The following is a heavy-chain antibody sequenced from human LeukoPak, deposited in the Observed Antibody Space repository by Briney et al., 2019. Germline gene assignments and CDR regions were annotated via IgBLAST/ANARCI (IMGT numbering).Heavy chain of an antibody. D-gene: IGHD5-12*01. V-gene: IGHV3-64D*06. CDR2: ISSDGGHT. CDR3: VKRSYSGTYYYDY. CDR1: GFTFSSYA. Sequence: ESLRLSCAASGFTFSSYAMHWVRQAPGKGLQYVSSISSDGGHTYYADSVKGRFTISRDNSKNTLYLQMSSLRAEDTAVFYCVKRSYSGTYYYDYWGQGTLVTVYS. J-gene: IGHJ4*02.